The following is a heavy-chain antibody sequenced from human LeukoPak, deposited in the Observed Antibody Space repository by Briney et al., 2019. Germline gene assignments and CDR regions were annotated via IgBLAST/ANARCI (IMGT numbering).Heavy chain of an antibody. D-gene: IGHD3-10*01. CDR1: GYTFTGYY. Sequence: ASVKVSCKASGYTFTGYYMHWVRQAPGQGLEWMGWINPNSGGTNYAQKFQGRVTMTTDTSTSTAYMELRSLRSDDTAVYYCARGDYYGSGSYYGYWGQGTLVTVSS. J-gene: IGHJ4*02. CDR3: ARGDYYGSGSYYGY. V-gene: IGHV1-2*02. CDR2: INPNSGGT.